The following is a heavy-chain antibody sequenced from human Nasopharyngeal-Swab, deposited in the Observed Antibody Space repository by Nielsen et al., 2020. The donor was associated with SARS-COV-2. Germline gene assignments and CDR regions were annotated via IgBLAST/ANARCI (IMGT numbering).Heavy chain of an antibody. D-gene: IGHD3-10*01. CDR1: GYTLTELS. V-gene: IGHV1-24*01. J-gene: IGHJ5*02. Sequence: ASVKASCKVSGYTLTELSMHWVRQAPGKGLEWMGGFDPEDGETIYAQKFQGRVTMTEDTSTDTAYMELSSLRSEDTAVYYCATGPVRGVISWFDPWGQGTLVTVSS. CDR3: ATGPVRGVISWFDP. CDR2: FDPEDGET.